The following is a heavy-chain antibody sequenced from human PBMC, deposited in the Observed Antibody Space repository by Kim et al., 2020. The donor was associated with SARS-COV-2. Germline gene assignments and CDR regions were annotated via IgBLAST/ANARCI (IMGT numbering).Heavy chain of an antibody. D-gene: IGHD3-10*01. Sequence: AQKFPGRVTIARNTSISTAYLELSSLRSEDTAVYYCARVVMVQALNWFDPWGQGTLVTVSS. J-gene: IGHJ5*02. CDR3: ARVVMVQALNWFDP. V-gene: IGHV1-8*01.